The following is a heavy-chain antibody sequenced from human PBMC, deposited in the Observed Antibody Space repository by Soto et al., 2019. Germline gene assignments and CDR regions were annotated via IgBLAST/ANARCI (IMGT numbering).Heavy chain of an antibody. CDR1: GFTFTSSA. CDR2: IVVGSGNT. J-gene: IGHJ4*02. Sequence: ASVNVSCKASGFTFTSSAVQWVRQARGQRLEWIGWIVVGSGNTNYAQKFQERVTITRDMSTSTAYMELSSLRSEDTAVYYCAAELDYYDSSGYLGGFDYWGQGTLVTVSS. CDR3: AAELDYYDSSGYLGGFDY. V-gene: IGHV1-58*01. D-gene: IGHD3-22*01.